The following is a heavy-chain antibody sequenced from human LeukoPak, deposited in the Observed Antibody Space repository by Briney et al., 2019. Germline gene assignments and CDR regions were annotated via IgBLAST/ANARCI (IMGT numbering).Heavy chain of an antibody. D-gene: IGHD1-14*01. CDR1: GFTVITND. V-gene: IGHV3-53*01. J-gene: IGHJ4*02. CDR3: ARGVEPLAANTLAY. Sequence: GGSLRLSCAASGFTVITNDMTWVRQAPGKGLEWVSVLYSDGNTKYADSVQGRFTISRDNSKNTLYLEMNSLGPDDTAVYYCARGVEPLAANTLAYWGQGTLVTDSS. CDR2: LYSDGNT.